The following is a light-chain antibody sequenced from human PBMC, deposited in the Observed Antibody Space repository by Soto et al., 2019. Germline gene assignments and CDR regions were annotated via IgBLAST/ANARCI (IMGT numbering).Light chain of an antibody. CDR1: QSVSGY. CDR3: QQRGTWPT. J-gene: IGKJ1*01. Sequence: EIVLTQSPGTRSLSPGERATLSCRASQSVSGYVAWYQQKPGQAPRLLIYDASSRANGIPARFTGSGSGTDFSLTISSLEPEDFAVYYCQQRGTWPTFGQGTKVDIK. V-gene: IGKV3-11*01. CDR2: DAS.